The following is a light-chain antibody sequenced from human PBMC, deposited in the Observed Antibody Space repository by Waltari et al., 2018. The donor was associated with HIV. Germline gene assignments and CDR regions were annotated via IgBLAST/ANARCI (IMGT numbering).Light chain of an antibody. CDR2: GYN. Sequence: QSVLTQPPSVSGAPGQRVTISCTGCSTNIGADYAVHWYQQLPGTAPKLLIYGYNNRPSWVPDRLSGSKSGTSASLAITGLQAEDEADYYCQSYDSSLSAVLFGGGTKLTVL. CDR1: STNIGADYA. J-gene: IGLJ2*01. CDR3: QSYDSSLSAVL. V-gene: IGLV1-40*01.